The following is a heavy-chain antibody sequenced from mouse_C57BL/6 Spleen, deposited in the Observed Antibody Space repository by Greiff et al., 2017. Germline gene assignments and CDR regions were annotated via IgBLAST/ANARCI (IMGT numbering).Heavy chain of an antibody. J-gene: IGHJ4*01. CDR1: GFTFSSYG. Sequence: EVKLVESGGDLVKPGGSLKLSCAASGFTFSSYGMSWVRQTPDKRLEWVATISSGGSYTYYPDSVKGRFTISRDNAKNTLYLQMSSLKSEDTAMYYCARHGTTVEYYARDYWGQGTSVTVSS. CDR2: ISSGGSYT. V-gene: IGHV5-6*01. D-gene: IGHD1-1*01. CDR3: ARHGTTVEYYARDY.